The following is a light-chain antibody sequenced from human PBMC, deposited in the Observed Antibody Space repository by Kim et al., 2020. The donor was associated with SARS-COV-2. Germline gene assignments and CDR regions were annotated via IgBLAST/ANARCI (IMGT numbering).Light chain of an antibody. CDR2: DAS. Sequence: ASVGDRVTLTCRASQSISSWLAWYQQKPGKAPKLLIYDASSLESGVPSRFSGSGSGTEFTLPISSLQPDDFATYYCQQYNGYFRTFGQGTKVDIK. CDR1: QSISSW. V-gene: IGKV1-5*01. CDR3: QQYNGYFRT. J-gene: IGKJ1*01.